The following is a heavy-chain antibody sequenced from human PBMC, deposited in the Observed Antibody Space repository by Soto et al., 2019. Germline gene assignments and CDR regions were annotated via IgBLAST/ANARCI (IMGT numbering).Heavy chain of an antibody. D-gene: IGHD4-17*01. V-gene: IGHV1-18*01. CDR1: GYTFTSYG. J-gene: IGHJ3*02. Sequence: GASVKVSCKASGYTFTSYGISWVRQAPGQGLEWMGWISAYNGNTNYAQKIKGRVTMTTDTYTSTAYMELRSLRSDVTAVYYCARAFTVTTVLGAFDIWGQGTMVTVSS. CDR2: ISAYNGNT. CDR3: ARAFTVTTVLGAFDI.